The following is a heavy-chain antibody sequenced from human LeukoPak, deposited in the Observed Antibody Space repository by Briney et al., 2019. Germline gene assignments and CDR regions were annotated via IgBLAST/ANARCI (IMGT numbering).Heavy chain of an antibody. CDR3: ARDLPYDYVWGSYRQYGMDV. J-gene: IGHJ6*02. Sequence: QAGGSLRLSCAASGFTFSSYWMSWVRQAPGKGLEWVANIKQDGSEKYYVDSVKGRFTISRDNAKNSLYLQMNSLRAEDTAVYYCARDLPYDYVWGSYRQYGMDVWGQGTTVTVSS. D-gene: IGHD3-16*02. CDR1: GFTFSSYW. CDR2: IKQDGSEK. V-gene: IGHV3-7*03.